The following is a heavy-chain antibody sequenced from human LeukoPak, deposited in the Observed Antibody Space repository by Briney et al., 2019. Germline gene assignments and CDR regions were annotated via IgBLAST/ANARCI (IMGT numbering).Heavy chain of an antibody. V-gene: IGHV4-59*01. CDR3: ARSYDTNFDY. D-gene: IGHD3-3*01. CDR1: GGSISSYY. CDR2: IFYSGSP. Sequence: PSETLSLTCTVSGGSISSYYWSWIRQSPGKGLEWIANIFYSGSPNYNPSLKSRVTISFDTSKNQFSLKLSSVAAADTAVYYCARSYDTNFDYWGQGTLVTVSS. J-gene: IGHJ4*02.